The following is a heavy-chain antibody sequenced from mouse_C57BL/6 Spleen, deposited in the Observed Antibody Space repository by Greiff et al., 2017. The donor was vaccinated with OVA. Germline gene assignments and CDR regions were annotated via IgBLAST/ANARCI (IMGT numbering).Heavy chain of an antibody. CDR3: ARQGKVFAY. CDR2: ISGGGGNT. CDR1: GFTFSSYT. Sequence: DVKLVESGGGLVKPGGSLKLSCAASGFTFSSYTMSWVRQTPEKRLEWVATISGGGGNTYYPDSVKGRFTISRDNAKNTLYLQMSSLRSEDTALYYCARQGKVFAYWGQGTLVTVSA. J-gene: IGHJ3*01. V-gene: IGHV5-9*01.